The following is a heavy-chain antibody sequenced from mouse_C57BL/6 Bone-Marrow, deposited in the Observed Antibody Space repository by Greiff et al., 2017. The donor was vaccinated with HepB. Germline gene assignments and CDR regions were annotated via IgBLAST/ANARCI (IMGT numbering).Heavy chain of an antibody. J-gene: IGHJ4*01. Sequence: QLQQSGAELVKPGASVKMSCKASGYTFTSYWITWVKQRPGQGLEWIGDIYPGSGSTNYNEKFKSKATLTVDTSSSTAYMQLSSLTSEDSAVYYCAREDYDGDYYAMDYWGQGTSVTVSS. D-gene: IGHD2-4*01. CDR2: IYPGSGST. V-gene: IGHV1-55*01. CDR3: AREDYDGDYYAMDY. CDR1: GYTFTSYW.